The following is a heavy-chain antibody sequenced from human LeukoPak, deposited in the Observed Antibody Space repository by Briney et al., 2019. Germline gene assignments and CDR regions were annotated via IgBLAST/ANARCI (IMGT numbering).Heavy chain of an antibody. CDR1: GFTFSSYG. V-gene: IGHV3-30*18. D-gene: IGHD5-24*01. CDR2: ISCDGSNK. Sequence: PGRSLRLSCAASGFTFSSYGMHWVRQAPGKGLEWVAVISCDGSNKYYADSVKGRFTISRDNSKNTLYLQMNSLRAEDTAVYYCAKSADVEMATIGYFDYWGQGTLVTVSS. CDR3: AKSADVEMATIGYFDY. J-gene: IGHJ4*02.